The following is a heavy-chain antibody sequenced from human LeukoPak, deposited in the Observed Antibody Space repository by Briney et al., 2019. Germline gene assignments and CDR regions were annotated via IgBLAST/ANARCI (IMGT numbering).Heavy chain of an antibody. Sequence: ASVKVSCKASGYTFTGYYMHWVGQAPGQGLEWMGWINPNSGGTNYAQKFQGRVTMTRDTSISTAYMQLSRLRSDDTAVYYCAREKLPAGNWFDPWGQGTQVTVSA. D-gene: IGHD2-2*01. J-gene: IGHJ5*02. V-gene: IGHV1-2*02. CDR3: AREKLPAGNWFDP. CDR1: GYTFTGYY. CDR2: INPNSGGT.